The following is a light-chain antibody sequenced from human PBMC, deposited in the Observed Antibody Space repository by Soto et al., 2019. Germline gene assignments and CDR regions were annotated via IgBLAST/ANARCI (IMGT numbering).Light chain of an antibody. J-gene: IGKJ2*01. CDR2: GAS. CDR1: QSVSSSY. CDR3: QQYGSSLYT. V-gene: IGKV3-20*01. Sequence: EIVLTQSPGTLSLSPGERATLSCRASQSVSSSYLAWHQQKPGQAPRLLIYGASSTATGIPDRFSGSGSGTDFTLTISRLEPEDFAVYYCQQYGSSLYTFGHGTKLEIK.